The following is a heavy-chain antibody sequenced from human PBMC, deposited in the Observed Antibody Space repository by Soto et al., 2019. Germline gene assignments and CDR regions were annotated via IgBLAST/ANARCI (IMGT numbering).Heavy chain of an antibody. CDR3: ARQGRTSASSDF. CDR2: MSPGNSDI. Sequence: GESLKISCRGFGHTFNTYWIGWVRQMPGKGLEWMGVMSPGNSDIRYSPAFQGQVSISADTSISTAYLQWSSLKTSDSGMYYCARQGRTSASSDFWGQGTLVTVSS. CDR1: GHTFNTYW. J-gene: IGHJ4*02. D-gene: IGHD2-21*01. V-gene: IGHV5-51*01.